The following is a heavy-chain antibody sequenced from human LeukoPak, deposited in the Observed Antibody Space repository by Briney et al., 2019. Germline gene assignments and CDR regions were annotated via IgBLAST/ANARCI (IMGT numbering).Heavy chain of an antibody. CDR1: GYTFTSYA. CDR2: INTNTGNP. V-gene: IGHV7-4-1*02. J-gene: IGHJ5*02. CDR3: ARDPQIAAAGIRRYNWFDP. Sequence: ASVKVSCKASGYTFTSYAMNWVRQAPGQGLEWMGWINTNTGNPTYVQGFTGRFVFSLDTSVSTAYLQISSLKAEDPAVYYCARDPQIAAAGIRRYNWFDPWGQGTLVTVSS. D-gene: IGHD6-13*01.